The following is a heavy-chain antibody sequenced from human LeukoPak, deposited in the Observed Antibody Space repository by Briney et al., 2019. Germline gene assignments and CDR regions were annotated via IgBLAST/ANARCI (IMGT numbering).Heavy chain of an antibody. D-gene: IGHD3-22*01. CDR1: GGSISSSNW. CDR2: IYHSGST. J-gene: IGHJ4*02. Sequence: SETLSLTCAVSGGSISSSNWWSWVRQPPGKGLEWIGEIYHSGSTNYNPSLKSRLTISVDKSKNQFSLKLSSVTAADTAVYYCAKVLAYYYDSSGYHRGFDYWGQGTLVTVSS. CDR3: AKVLAYYYDSSGYHRGFDY. V-gene: IGHV4-4*02.